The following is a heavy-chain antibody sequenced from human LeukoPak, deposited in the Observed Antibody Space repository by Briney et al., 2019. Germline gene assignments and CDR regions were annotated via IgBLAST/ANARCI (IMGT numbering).Heavy chain of an antibody. D-gene: IGHD1-26*01. J-gene: IGHJ4*02. Sequence: GEPIQISCKASGYGFTSYWIGWGRQMRGKGLESMGIIHPGDSETRYSPSFQGQVTISADKSISTAYLQWSGLKASDTAMYYCARRLGATQPYFDFWGQGALVTVSS. V-gene: IGHV5-51*01. CDR2: IHPGDSET. CDR1: GYGFTSYW. CDR3: ARRLGATQPYFDF.